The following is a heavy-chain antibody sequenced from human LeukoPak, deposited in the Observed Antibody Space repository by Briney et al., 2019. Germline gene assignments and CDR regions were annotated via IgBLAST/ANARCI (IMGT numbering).Heavy chain of an antibody. J-gene: IGHJ6*03. CDR2: ISAYNGNT. V-gene: IGHV1-18*01. Sequence: ASVKVSRKASGYTFTSYGISWVRQAPGQGLEWMGWISAYNGNTNYAQKLQGRVTMTTDTSTSTAYMELRSLRSDDTAVYYCARDGTGDGYYYYYMDVWGKGTTVTVSS. CDR3: ARDGTGDGYYYYYMDV. CDR1: GYTFTSYG. D-gene: IGHD7-27*01.